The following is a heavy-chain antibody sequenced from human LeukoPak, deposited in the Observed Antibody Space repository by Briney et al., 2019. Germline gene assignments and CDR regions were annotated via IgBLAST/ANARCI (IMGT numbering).Heavy chain of an antibody. Sequence: GGSLRLSCSASGFTFSRYAMHWVRQPPGKGLEYVSAISTNGGTTYYADSVKGRFTISRDNSKNTLHLQMSSLRGEDTAVYYCVKDRAMSTRTHYFDYWCQGTLVTVSS. J-gene: IGHJ4*02. CDR2: ISTNGGTT. D-gene: IGHD5-24*01. V-gene: IGHV3-64D*06. CDR3: VKDRAMSTRTHYFDY. CDR1: GFTFSRYA.